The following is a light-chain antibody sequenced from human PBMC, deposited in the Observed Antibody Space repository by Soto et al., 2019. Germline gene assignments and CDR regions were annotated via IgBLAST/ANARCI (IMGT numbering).Light chain of an antibody. Sequence: IQMTQSPSTVSASLGDRVTITCRASQSIRSWVAWYQQKPGKAPNLLIFDASSLESGVPSRFSGSGSGTVFTLTISRLQPDDFATYYCQQYNSYWTFGQGTKVEIK. CDR2: DAS. V-gene: IGKV1-5*01. CDR1: QSIRSW. CDR3: QQYNSYWT. J-gene: IGKJ1*01.